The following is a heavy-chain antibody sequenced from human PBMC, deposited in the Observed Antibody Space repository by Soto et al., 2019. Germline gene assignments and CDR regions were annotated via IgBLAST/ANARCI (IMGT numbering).Heavy chain of an antibody. D-gene: IGHD3-10*01. CDR1: GGSCSGYD. CDR3: ARVFGYYYGSGRLDY. V-gene: IGHV4-34*01. Sequence: SETLCLTCAVDGGSCSGYDGSWIRQHPGKGLEWIGEINHSGSTNYNPSLKSRVTISVDTSKNQFSLKLSSVTAADTAVYYCARVFGYYYGSGRLDYWGQGTLVTVSS. CDR2: INHSGST. J-gene: IGHJ4*02.